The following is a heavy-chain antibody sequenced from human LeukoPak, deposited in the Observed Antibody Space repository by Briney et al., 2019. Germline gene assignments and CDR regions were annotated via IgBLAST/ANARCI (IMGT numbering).Heavy chain of an antibody. CDR2: IYTSGST. Sequence: SETLSLTCTVSGGSISSYYWSWTRQPAGKGLEWIGRIYTSGSTNYNPSLKSRVTMSVDTSKNQFSLKLSSVTAADTAVYYCARANYDSSGYYYHYFDYWGQGTLVTVSS. CDR1: GGSISSYY. J-gene: IGHJ4*02. D-gene: IGHD3-22*01. V-gene: IGHV4-4*07. CDR3: ARANYDSSGYYYHYFDY.